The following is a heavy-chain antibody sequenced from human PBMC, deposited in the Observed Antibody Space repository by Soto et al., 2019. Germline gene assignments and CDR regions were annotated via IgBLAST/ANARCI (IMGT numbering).Heavy chain of an antibody. CDR3: ARGGNSDYYYYYGMDV. CDR1: GYTFTSYG. Sequence: QVQLVQSGAEVKKPGASVKVSCKASGYTFTSYGISWVRQAPGQGLEWMGWISAYNGNTNYAQKLQGRVTMTTDTSTSTAYMELRSRRSDDKAVYYCARGGNSDYYYYYGMDVWGQGTTVTVSS. D-gene: IGHD2-21*02. J-gene: IGHJ6*02. V-gene: IGHV1-18*01. CDR2: ISAYNGNT.